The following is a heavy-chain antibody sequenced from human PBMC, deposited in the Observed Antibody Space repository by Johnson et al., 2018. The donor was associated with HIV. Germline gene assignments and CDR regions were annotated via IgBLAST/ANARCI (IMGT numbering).Heavy chain of an antibody. Sequence: VQLVESGGGLVQPGGSLRLSCGASGFSVSNNYMNWVRQAPGKGLEWVSVIYSGGSTYYADSVRGIFTISRDNSRNTPYLQMSSLRVEDTAMYYCARDGGSQQLALGDAFDVWGQGTMVTVSS. CDR3: ARDGGSQQLALGDAFDV. CDR1: GFSVSNNY. CDR2: IYSGGST. J-gene: IGHJ3*01. V-gene: IGHV3-66*01. D-gene: IGHD3-16*01.